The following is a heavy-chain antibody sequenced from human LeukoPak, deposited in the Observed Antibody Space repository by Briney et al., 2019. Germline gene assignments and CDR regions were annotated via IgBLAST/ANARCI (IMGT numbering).Heavy chain of an antibody. CDR3: ARGYYGGNPGYYFEY. D-gene: IGHD4-23*01. CDR1: GGSISSGSYY. V-gene: IGHV4-31*03. J-gene: IGHJ4*02. Sequence: SQTLSLTCTVSGGSISSGSYYWSWIRQHPGKGLEWIGYINFSGSTDYNPSLKSRVTMSVDTSKNQFSLKLSSVTAADTAVYYCARGYYGGNPGYYFEYWGQGTLVTVSS. CDR2: INFSGST.